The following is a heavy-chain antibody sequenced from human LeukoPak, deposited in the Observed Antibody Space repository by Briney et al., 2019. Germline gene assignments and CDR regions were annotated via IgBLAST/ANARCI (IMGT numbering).Heavy chain of an antibody. D-gene: IGHD3-10*02. CDR3: AELGITMIGGV. CDR1: GFTFRSYA. Sequence: GGSLRLSCAASGFTFRSYAMSWVRQAPGKGLEWVSSISGSGCSTYYAHSVKGPFTISRDNAKNSLYLQMNSLRAEDTAVYYCAELGITMIGGVWGKGTTVTISS. V-gene: IGHV3-23*01. J-gene: IGHJ6*04. CDR2: ISGSGCST.